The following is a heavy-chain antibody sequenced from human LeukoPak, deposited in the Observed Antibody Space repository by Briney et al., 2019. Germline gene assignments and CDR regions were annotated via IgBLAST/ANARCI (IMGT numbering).Heavy chain of an antibody. CDR1: GFTFSSYA. Sequence: KPGGSLRLSCAASGFTFSSYAMSWVRQAPGKGLEWIGEINHSGSTNYNPSLKSRVTISVDTSKNQFSLKLSSVTAADTAVYYCASSKGPFSGWYQWGYWGQGTLVTVSS. CDR3: ASSKGPFSGWYQWGY. J-gene: IGHJ4*02. CDR2: INHSGST. D-gene: IGHD6-19*01. V-gene: IGHV4-34*01.